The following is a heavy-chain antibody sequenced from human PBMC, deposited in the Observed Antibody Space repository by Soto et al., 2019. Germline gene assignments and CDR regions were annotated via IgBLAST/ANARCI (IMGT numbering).Heavy chain of an antibody. J-gene: IGHJ6*02. Sequence: SETLSLTCTVSGGSISSGDYYWSWIRQPPGKGLEWIGYIYYSGSTYYNPSLKSRVTISVDTSKNQFSLKLSSVTAADTAVYYCARGVRRLGYCSGGSCYSYYYYGMDVWGQGTTVTVSS. D-gene: IGHD2-15*01. CDR3: ARGVRRLGYCSGGSCYSYYYYGMDV. CDR2: IYYSGST. CDR1: GGSISSGDYY. V-gene: IGHV4-30-4*01.